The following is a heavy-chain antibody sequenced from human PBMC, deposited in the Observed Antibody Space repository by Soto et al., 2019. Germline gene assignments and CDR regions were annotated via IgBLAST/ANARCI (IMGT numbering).Heavy chain of an antibody. D-gene: IGHD5-12*01. V-gene: IGHV1-69*01. J-gene: IGHJ4*02. Sequence: QVQLVQSGAEVKKPGSSVKVSCKASGGAFGSYASNWVRQAPGQGLEWMVGIIPMFDTTNYAQRFQGRVTVTADESTSTVYLELTRLRSEDTAMYYCTRHRGYSSGYWGQDFWGQGTLVTVSS. CDR2: IIPMFDTT. CDR3: TRHRGYSSGYWGQDF. CDR1: GGAFGSYA.